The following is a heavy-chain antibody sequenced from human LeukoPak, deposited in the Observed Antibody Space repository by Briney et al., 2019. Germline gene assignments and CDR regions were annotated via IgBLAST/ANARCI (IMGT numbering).Heavy chain of an antibody. V-gene: IGHV3-48*02. CDR2: ISSSSSAI. D-gene: IGHD3-9*01. Sequence: GGSLRLSCAASGFTFSSYAMSWVRQTPGKGLEWVSSISSSSSAIYYAASVKGRFTISRDNAKNSLYLQMNSLRDEDTAVYYCARGALRYSDYWGQGTLVTVSS. J-gene: IGHJ4*02. CDR1: GFTFSSYA. CDR3: ARGALRYSDY.